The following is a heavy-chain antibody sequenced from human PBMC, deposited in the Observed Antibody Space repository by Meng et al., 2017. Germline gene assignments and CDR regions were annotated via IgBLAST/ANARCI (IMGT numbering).Heavy chain of an antibody. V-gene: IGHV4-34*01. D-gene: IGHD2/OR15-2a*01. CDR3: ARVGSFLRDY. CDR1: GGSFSGYY. J-gene: IGHJ4*02. CDR2: INHSGST. Sequence: VPLPAWGAGLLKPSETLSLTCAVYGGSFSGYYWSWIRQPPGKGLEWIGEINHSGSTNYNPSLKSRVTISVDTSKNQFSLKLSSVTAADTAVYYCARVGSFLRDYWGQGTLVTVSS.